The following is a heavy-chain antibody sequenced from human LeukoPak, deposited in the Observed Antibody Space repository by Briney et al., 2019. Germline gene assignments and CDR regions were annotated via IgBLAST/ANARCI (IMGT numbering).Heavy chain of an antibody. CDR1: VESFSGYY. J-gene: IGHJ4*02. CDR3: ARVWIYDYVWGSYTLDY. Sequence: SETLSLTCADYVESFSGYYWSWIRQTPGKGLEWIGYIYYSGSTYYNPSLKSRVTISVDTSKNQFSLKLSSVTAADTAVYYCARVWIYDYVWGSYTLDYWGQGTLVTVSS. D-gene: IGHD3-16*01. V-gene: IGHV4-34*09. CDR2: IYYSGST.